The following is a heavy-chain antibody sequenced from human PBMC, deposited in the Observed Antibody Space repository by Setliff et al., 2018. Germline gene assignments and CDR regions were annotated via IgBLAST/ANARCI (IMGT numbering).Heavy chain of an antibody. CDR2: VYHMYQSKTT. CDR1: GLPINSGYY. Sequence: PSETLSLTCAVSGLPINSGYYWGWIRQSPGKGLEWIGCVYHMYQSKTTNYNPSLKSRVTISVDTSKNQFSLKLSSVTAADTAVYYCARGRIGVAGTGVGPFDYWGQGTLVTVSS. J-gene: IGHJ4*02. CDR3: ARGRIGVAGTGVGPFDY. V-gene: IGHV4-38-2*01. D-gene: IGHD6-19*01.